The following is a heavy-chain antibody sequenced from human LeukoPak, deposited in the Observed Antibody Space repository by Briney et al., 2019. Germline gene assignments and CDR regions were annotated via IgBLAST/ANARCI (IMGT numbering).Heavy chain of an antibody. V-gene: IGHV5-10-1*01. CDR1: GYIFSNNW. D-gene: IGHD6-19*01. Sequence: GESLKISCKGSGYIFSNNWITWVRQMPGKGLEGMGKINSSDSHTNYGPSFQGHGTFSADKSINTAYLQWSSLKASDTAMYYCVRGSGWVDYWGQGTLVTVSS. J-gene: IGHJ4*02. CDR3: VRGSGWVDY. CDR2: INSSDSHT.